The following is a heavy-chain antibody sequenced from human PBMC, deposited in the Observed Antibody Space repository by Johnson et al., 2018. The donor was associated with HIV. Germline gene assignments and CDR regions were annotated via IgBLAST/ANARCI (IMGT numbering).Heavy chain of an antibody. V-gene: IGHV3-30*01. CDR3: ARGSRYTHDNDDVYRRHAFDI. D-gene: IGHD3-16*01. J-gene: IGHJ3*02. CDR2: ISFDGSNK. CDR1: GFTFSTYN. Sequence: QVQLVESGGGVVQPGRSLRLSCAASGFTFSTYNMHWVRQAPGKGLEWVAVISFDGSNKYYADSVKGRFTISRDNSKNTLYLQMNSLRAEDTAVYYCARGSRYTHDNDDVYRRHAFDIWGQGTVVTVSS.